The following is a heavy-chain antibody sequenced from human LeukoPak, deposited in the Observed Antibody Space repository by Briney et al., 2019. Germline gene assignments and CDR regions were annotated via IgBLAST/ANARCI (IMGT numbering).Heavy chain of an antibody. CDR2: MNPNSGKT. CDR3: ARVGVAHAFDI. CDR1: GYTFTSYD. Sequence: ASVKVSCKASGYTFTSYDINWVRQATGQGLEWMGWMNPNSGKTGYAQKFQGRVIMTRNTSISTAYMELSSLRSEDTAVYYCARVGVAHAFDIWGQGTMVTVSS. J-gene: IGHJ3*02. V-gene: IGHV1-8*01. D-gene: IGHD2-8*01.